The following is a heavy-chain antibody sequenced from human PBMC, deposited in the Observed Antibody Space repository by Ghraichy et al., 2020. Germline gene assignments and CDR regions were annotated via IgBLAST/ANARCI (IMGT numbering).Heavy chain of an antibody. J-gene: IGHJ6*02. CDR2: INHSGST. Sequence: SETLSLTCAVYGGSFSGYYWSWIRQPPGKGLEWIGEINHSGSTNYNPSLKSRVTISVDTSKNQFSLKLSSVTAADTAVYYCASGMTLYGMDVWGQGTTVTVSS. D-gene: IGHD2-21*02. CDR1: GGSFSGYY. V-gene: IGHV4-34*01. CDR3: ASGMTLYGMDV.